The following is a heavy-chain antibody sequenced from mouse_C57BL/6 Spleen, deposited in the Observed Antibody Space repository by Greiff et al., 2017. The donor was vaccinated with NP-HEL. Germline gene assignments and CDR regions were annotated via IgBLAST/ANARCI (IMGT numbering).Heavy chain of an antibody. D-gene: IGHD2-1*01. J-gene: IGHJ2*01. CDR3: ARSRGNSYPFDY. V-gene: IGHV1-26*01. CDR1: GYTFTDYY. CDR2: INPNNGGT. Sequence: VQLQQSGPELVKPGASVKISCKASGYTFTDYYMNWVKQSHGKSLEWIGDINPNNGGTSYNQKFKGKATLTVDKSSSTAYMELRSLTSEDSAVYYCARSRGNSYPFDYWGQGTTLTVSS.